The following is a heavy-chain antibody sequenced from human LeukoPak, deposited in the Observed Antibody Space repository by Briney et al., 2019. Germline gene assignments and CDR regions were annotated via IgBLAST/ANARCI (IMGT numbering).Heavy chain of an antibody. J-gene: IGHJ5*02. CDR2: ISSDGVTK. D-gene: IGHD6-19*01. CDR1: GFTFNSYF. CDR3: ARGTAAFGYSGDNWFDP. V-gene: IGHV3-30-3*01. Sequence: GGSLRLSWAVAGFTFNSYFMHWVRQAPGKGLEWVGTISSDGVTKHYADYVKGRFTISRDNSDDMLYLQMTSLRAEDTAVYYCARGTAAFGYSGDNWFDPWGQGTLVTVSS.